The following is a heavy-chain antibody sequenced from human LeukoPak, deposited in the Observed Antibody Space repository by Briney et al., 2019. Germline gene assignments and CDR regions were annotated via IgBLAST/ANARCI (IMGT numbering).Heavy chain of an antibody. D-gene: IGHD6-13*01. J-gene: IGHJ4*02. V-gene: IGHV3-20*01. CDR1: GFTFDDYG. CDR3: ARHSGYSSSWQRGDY. CDR2: INWNGGST. Sequence: GGSLRLSCAASGFTFDDYGMSWVRQAPGKGLEWVSGINWNGGSTGYADSVKGRFTISRDNAKNSLYLQMNSLRAEDTALYHCARHSGYSSSWQRGDYWGQGTLATVSS.